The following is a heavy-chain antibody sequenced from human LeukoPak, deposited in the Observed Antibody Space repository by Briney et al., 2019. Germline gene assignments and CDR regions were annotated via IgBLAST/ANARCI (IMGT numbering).Heavy chain of an antibody. CDR2: INPDSGGT. CDR3: ARTFYDTLDSDAFDF. Sequence: GASVTVSFKASGYTFTGYYMHWVRQAPGQGLEWMGWINPDSGGTNNAQKFQGRVTMTRDTSISTAYMELSRLRSDDTAVYYCARTFYDTLDSDAFDFWGQGTMVIVSS. D-gene: IGHD2/OR15-2a*01. V-gene: IGHV1-2*02. J-gene: IGHJ3*01. CDR1: GYTFTGYY.